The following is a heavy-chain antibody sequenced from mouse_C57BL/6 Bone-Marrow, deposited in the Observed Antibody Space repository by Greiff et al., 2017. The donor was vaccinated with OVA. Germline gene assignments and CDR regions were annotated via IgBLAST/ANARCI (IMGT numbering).Heavy chain of an antibody. V-gene: IGHV1-19*01. CDR2: INPYNGGT. J-gene: IGHJ2*01. CDR1: GYTFTDYY. CDR3: ARWAGYFDY. Sequence: VQLKESGPVLVKPGASVKMSCKASGYTFTDYYMNWVKQSHGKSLEWIGVINPYNGGTSYNQKFKGKATLTVDKSSSTAYMELNSLTSEDSAVYYCARWAGYFDYWGQGTTLTVSS.